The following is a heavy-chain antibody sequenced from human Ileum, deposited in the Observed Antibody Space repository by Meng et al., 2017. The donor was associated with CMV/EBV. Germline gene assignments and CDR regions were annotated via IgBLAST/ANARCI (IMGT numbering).Heavy chain of an antibody. D-gene: IGHD2/OR15-2a*01. CDR3: ARGGHGNTAFDY. J-gene: IGHJ4*02. Sequence: QVHRVQAGAEVKKPGPSVKVSCKASGYTFTGYYMHWVRQAPGQGLEWMGWINPNSGGTNYAQNFQGRVTMTRDTSITTAYMEVSRLRSDDTAVYYCARGGHGNTAFDYWGQGTLVTVPS. CDR1: GYTFTGYY. CDR2: INPNSGGT. V-gene: IGHV1-2*02.